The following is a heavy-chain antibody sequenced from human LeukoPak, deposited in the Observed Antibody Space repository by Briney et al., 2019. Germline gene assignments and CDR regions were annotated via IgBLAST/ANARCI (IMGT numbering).Heavy chain of an antibody. Sequence: ASVKVSCKASGYTFTSYGISWVRQAPGQGLEWMGWISAYNGNTNYAQKLQGRVTMTTDTSTGTAYMELRSLRSDDTAVYYCAREAVGGSYSRGFDYWGQGTLVTVSS. CDR2: ISAYNGNT. V-gene: IGHV1-18*01. D-gene: IGHD1-26*01. CDR1: GYTFTSYG. CDR3: AREAVGGSYSRGFDY. J-gene: IGHJ4*02.